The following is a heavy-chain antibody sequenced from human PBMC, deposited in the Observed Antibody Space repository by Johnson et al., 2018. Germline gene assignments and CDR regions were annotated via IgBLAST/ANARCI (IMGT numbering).Heavy chain of an antibody. J-gene: IGHJ5*02. V-gene: IGHV3-74*01. Sequence: EVQLLESGGGLVQPGGSLRLSCAASGFTFSRQWMHWVRQAPGKGLVWVSRISADGRTTFYADSVKGQFTSSRDNAKNTLFLQMNSLRAEDTAVYYCVRDRDWSLAWGQGTLVTVSS. CDR3: VRDRDWSLA. CDR2: ISADGRTT. D-gene: IGHD3-9*01. CDR1: GFTFSRQW.